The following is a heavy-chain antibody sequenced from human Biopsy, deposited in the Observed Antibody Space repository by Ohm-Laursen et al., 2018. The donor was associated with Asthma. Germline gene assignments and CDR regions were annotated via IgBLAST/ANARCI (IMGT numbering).Heavy chain of an antibody. V-gene: IGHV4-30-2*01. J-gene: IGHJ6*02. D-gene: IGHD3-9*01. CDR3: ARMNTLIQAANYFSYTMDV. CDR2: PFFRGAT. CDR1: DASINSGGYS. Sequence: SETLSLTCAVSDASINSGGYSWEWVRQPPREGPELISYPFFRGATHYNPSLKSRVTISVDRSQRQFSLKVNSVTAADTAVYYCARMNTLIQAANYFSYTMDVWGQGTTVTVSS.